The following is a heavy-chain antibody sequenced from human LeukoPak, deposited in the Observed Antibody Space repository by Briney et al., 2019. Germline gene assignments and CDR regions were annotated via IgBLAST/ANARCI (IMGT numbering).Heavy chain of an antibody. D-gene: IGHD2-2*01. CDR1: GFTFNSYA. CDR2: ISSSSSYI. CDR3: ARGGGTRSYYYYYMDV. Sequence: GESLRLSCAASGFTFNSYAMSWVRQAPGKGLEWVSSISSSSSYIYYADSVKGRFTISRDNAKNSLYLQMNSLRAEDTAVYYCARGGGTRSYYYYYMDVWGKGTTVTVSS. V-gene: IGHV3-21*01. J-gene: IGHJ6*03.